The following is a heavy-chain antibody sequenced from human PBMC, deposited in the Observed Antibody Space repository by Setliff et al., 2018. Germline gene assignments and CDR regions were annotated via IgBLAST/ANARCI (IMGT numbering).Heavy chain of an antibody. CDR2: ISGHTGNT. CDR3: ARDGGGYCATTSCFHFDY. CDR1: SDSLRDSV. D-gene: IGHD2-15*01. Sequence: ASVKVSCKTSSDSLRDSVLTWVRQAPGQGLEWLGWISGHTGNTYYGQRFQGRLTLTIDTSTNTVFMELRNLRPDDTAIYYCARDGGGYCATTSCFHFDYWGQGTQVTVSS. J-gene: IGHJ4*02. V-gene: IGHV1-18*01.